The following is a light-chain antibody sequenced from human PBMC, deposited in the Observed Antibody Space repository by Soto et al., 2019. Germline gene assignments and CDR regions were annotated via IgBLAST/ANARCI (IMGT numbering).Light chain of an antibody. CDR1: QSVSSY. V-gene: IGKV3-11*01. Sequence: ETVLTQSPATLSLSLGESATLSCRASQSVSSYLAWYRQKPGQAPRLLIYDVYNRATGIPARFSGSGSGTDFTLTISSLEPEDFAVYYCHQRTDWPPRYTFGQGTKLAIK. J-gene: IGKJ2*01. CDR2: DVY. CDR3: HQRTDWPPRYT.